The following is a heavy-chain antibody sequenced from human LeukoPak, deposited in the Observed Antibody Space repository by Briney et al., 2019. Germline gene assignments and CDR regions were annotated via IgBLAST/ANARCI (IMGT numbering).Heavy chain of an antibody. CDR2: INPSGGST. J-gene: IGHJ4*02. CDR3: ARTSRSSTAMGKFDY. Sequence: ASVTVSCKASGYTFTSYYMHWVRQAPGQGLEWMGIINPSGGSTSYAQKFQGRVTMTRDTSTSTVYMELSSLRSEDTAVYYCARTSRSSTAMGKFDYWGQGTLVTVSS. V-gene: IGHV1-46*01. D-gene: IGHD5-18*01. CDR1: GYTFTSYY.